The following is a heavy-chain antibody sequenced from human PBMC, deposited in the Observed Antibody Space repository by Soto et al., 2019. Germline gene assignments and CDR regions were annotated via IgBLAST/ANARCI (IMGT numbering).Heavy chain of an antibody. Sequence: TLSLPFTVSGGSISSGDYYWSLIRQPPGKGLEWIGYIYYSGSAYYNPSLKSRVTISVDTSKNQFSLKLSSVTAADTAVYYCARDILYRLDYWGQGILVTVSS. J-gene: IGHJ4*02. D-gene: IGHD3-9*01. V-gene: IGHV4-30-4*01. CDR3: ARDILYRLDY. CDR1: GGSISSGDYY. CDR2: IYYSGSA.